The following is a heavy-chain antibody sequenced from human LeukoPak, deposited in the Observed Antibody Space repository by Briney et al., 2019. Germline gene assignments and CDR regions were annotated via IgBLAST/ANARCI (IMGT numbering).Heavy chain of an antibody. CDR3: ARGPSEGYCSSTSCYTAFDI. Sequence: ASVKVSCKASGYTFTGYYMHWVRQAPGQGLEWMGWINPNSGGTNYARKFQGRVTMSRDTSISTAYMELSRLRSDDTAAYYCARGPSEGYCSSTSCYTAFDIWGQGTMVTVSS. V-gene: IGHV1-2*02. J-gene: IGHJ3*02. CDR1: GYTFTGYY. D-gene: IGHD2-2*02. CDR2: INPNSGGT.